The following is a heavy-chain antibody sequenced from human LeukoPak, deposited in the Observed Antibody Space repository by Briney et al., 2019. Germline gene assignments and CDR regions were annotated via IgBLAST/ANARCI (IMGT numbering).Heavy chain of an antibody. CDR2: IEESGGT. CDR1: GGSIHSRSHR. CDR3: ARVDSYDRSGHFDP. V-gene: IGHV4-39*07. Sequence: SETLSHTCTVSGGSIHSRSHRRGWLRPPPGKGLEWIGRIEESGGTFSTPRLKSRVTTSIYTSKNQFSLELTSVSAADTAVYYCARVDSYDRSGHFDPCGQGTLVIVSS. J-gene: IGHJ5*02. D-gene: IGHD3-22*01.